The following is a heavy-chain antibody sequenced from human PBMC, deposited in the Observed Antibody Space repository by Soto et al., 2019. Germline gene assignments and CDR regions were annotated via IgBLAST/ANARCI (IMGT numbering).Heavy chain of an antibody. Sequence: ASVKVSCKASGYTFTSYYMHWVRQAPGQGLEWMGIINPSGGSTSYAQKFQGRVTMTRDTSTSTVYMELRSLRSDDTAVYYCARGFRLVQRSFDIWGQGTMVTVSS. CDR1: GYTFTSYY. D-gene: IGHD6-19*01. CDR2: INPSGGST. J-gene: IGHJ3*02. V-gene: IGHV1-46*01. CDR3: ARGFRLVQRSFDI.